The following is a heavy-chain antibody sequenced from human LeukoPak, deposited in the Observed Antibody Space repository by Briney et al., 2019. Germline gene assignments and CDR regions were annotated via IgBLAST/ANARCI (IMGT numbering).Heavy chain of an antibody. CDR3: APRLRYFDWSFNDP. Sequence: ASVKVSCKVSGYTLTEFAIHWVRQAPGKGLEWMGGFDPEDGERIYAQKFQGRVIMTEDTATDTSYMELSSLRSEDTAVYYCAPRLRYFDWSFNDPWGQGTLVTVSS. CDR2: FDPEDGER. CDR1: GYTLTEFA. V-gene: IGHV1-24*01. J-gene: IGHJ5*02. D-gene: IGHD3-9*01.